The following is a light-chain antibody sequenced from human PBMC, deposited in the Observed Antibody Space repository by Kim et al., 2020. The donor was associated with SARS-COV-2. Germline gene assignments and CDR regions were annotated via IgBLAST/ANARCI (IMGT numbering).Light chain of an antibody. Sequence: EIVMTQSPATLSVFPGERATLSCKASQSVSSNLAWYQQKPGQAPRLLIFDASTRATGIPARFSGSGSVAEFTLTISSLQSEDFAVYYCQQYNNWPPMYTFGQGTKLEIK. CDR3: QQYNNWPPMYT. CDR1: QSVSSN. J-gene: IGKJ2*01. CDR2: DAS. V-gene: IGKV3-15*01.